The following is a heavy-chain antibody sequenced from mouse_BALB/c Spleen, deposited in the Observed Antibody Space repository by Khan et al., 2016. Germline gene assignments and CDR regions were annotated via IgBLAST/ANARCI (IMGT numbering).Heavy chain of an antibody. CDR3: ARYDYYAMDY. CDR2: INPGSGGT. CDR1: GYAFTNYL. Sequence: QVQLQQSGAELVRPGTSVKVSCKASGYAFTNYLIEWVKQRPGQGLEWIGVINPGSGGTNYNEKFKGKATLTADKSSSTAYTQLSSLTSDDSAVYFCARYDYYAMDYWGQGTSVTVSS. V-gene: IGHV1-54*01. J-gene: IGHJ4*01.